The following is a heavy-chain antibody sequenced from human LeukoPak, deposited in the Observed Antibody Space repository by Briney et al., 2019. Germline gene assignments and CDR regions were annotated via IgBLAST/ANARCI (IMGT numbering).Heavy chain of an antibody. CDR3: ARHFRKDYPDSGSSQYFHYIDV. CDR1: GGSMSDHY. V-gene: IGHV4-4*09. D-gene: IGHD3-10*01. Sequence: SETLSLTCAVSGGSMSDHYWSWIRQTPGTTLEWIGYIYATGNTNYNPSLKGRVTISLDTSKNHFSLRLSSVTAADTALYYCARHFRKDYPDSGSSQYFHYIDVWGKGTTVTVSS. CDR2: IYATGNT. J-gene: IGHJ6*03.